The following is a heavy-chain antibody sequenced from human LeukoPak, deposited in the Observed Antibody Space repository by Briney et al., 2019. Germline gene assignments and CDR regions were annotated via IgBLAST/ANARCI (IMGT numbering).Heavy chain of an antibody. J-gene: IGHJ4*02. CDR1: GFTFSSHS. Sequence: RGSLRLSSAASGFTFSSHSMNSLRQAPGKGLEAVSSISSSSSYIYYADSVKGRFTISRDNAKNSLYLQMNSLRAEDTAVYYCAREPWAGDGYNYPDYWGQGTLVTVSS. CDR2: ISSSSSYI. V-gene: IGHV3-21*01. D-gene: IGHD5-24*01. CDR3: AREPWAGDGYNYPDY.